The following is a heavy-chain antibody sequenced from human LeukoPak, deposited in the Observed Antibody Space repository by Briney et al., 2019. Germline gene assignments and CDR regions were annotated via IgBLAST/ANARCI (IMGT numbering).Heavy chain of an antibody. CDR2: INPNSGGT. V-gene: IGHV1-2*02. Sequence: ASVKVSCKTSGYGFTGHYIQWVRQAPGQGLEWMGWINPNSGGTNYAQKLGRVTMTRDTSISTAYMELIRLTSDDTAVYYCAKGTESYYYFYYMDVWGKGTTVTVSS. CDR3: AKGTESYYYFYYMDV. D-gene: IGHD3/OR15-3a*01. CDR1: GYGFTGHY. J-gene: IGHJ6*03.